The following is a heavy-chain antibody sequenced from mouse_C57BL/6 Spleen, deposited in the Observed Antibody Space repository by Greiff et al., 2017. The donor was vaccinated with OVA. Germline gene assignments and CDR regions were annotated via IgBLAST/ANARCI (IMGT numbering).Heavy chain of an antibody. Sequence: EVKLMESGPGLVKPSQSLSLTCSVTGYSITSGYYWNWIRQFPGNKLEWMGYISYDGSNNYNPSLKNRISITRDTSKNQFFLKLNSVTTEDTATYYCARDRWYGNYWYFDVWGTGTTVTVSS. CDR2: ISYDGSN. J-gene: IGHJ1*03. D-gene: IGHD2-10*02. V-gene: IGHV3-6*01. CDR3: ARDRWYGNYWYFDV. CDR1: GYSITSGYY.